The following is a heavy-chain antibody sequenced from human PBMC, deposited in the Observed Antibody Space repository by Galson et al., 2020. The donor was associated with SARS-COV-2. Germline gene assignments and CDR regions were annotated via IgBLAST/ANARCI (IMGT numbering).Heavy chain of an antibody. Sequence: GGSLRLSCAASGFTFSTYEMNWVRQAPGKGLEWVSYISSSGNNIYYADSVKGRFTISRDNSKNSLYLQMNSLRAGDTAVYYCARRYCSSNSCTIDRWGQGTMVTVPS. J-gene: IGHJ3*01. CDR2: ISSSGNNI. V-gene: IGHV3-48*03. CDR3: ARRYCSSNSCTIDR. CDR1: GFTFSTYE. D-gene: IGHD2-2*01.